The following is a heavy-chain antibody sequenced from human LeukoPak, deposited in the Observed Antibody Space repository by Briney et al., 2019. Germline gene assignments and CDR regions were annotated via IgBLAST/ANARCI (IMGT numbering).Heavy chain of an antibody. CDR3: AKDDTVFSFQH. CDR2: ISYDGSNK. Sequence: GGSLRLSCAASGFTFSSYGMHWVRQAPGKGLERVAVISYDGSNKYYADSVKGRFTISRDNSKNTLYLQMNSLRAEDTAVYYCAKDDTVFSFQHWGQGTLVTVSS. CDR1: GFTFSSYG. V-gene: IGHV3-30*18. J-gene: IGHJ1*01. D-gene: IGHD4-17*01.